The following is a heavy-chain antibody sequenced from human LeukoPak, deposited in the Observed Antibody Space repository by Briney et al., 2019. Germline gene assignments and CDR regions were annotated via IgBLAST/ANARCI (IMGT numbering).Heavy chain of an antibody. CDR3: AREAAVAGRIYYFDY. J-gene: IGHJ4*02. V-gene: IGHV3-66*01. Sequence: GGSLRLSCAASGFTVSSNYMSWVRQAPGKGLEWVSVIYSGGSTYYADSVKGRFTISRDNSKNTLYLQMNSLRAEDTAVYYCAREAAVAGRIYYFDYWGQGTLVTVSS. D-gene: IGHD6-19*01. CDR2: IYSGGST. CDR1: GFTVSSNY.